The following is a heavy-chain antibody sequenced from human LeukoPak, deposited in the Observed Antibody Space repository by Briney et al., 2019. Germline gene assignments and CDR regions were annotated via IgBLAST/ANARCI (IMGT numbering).Heavy chain of an antibody. J-gene: IGHJ4*02. CDR3: ARSVAAADLGY. CDR2: INHSGST. CDR1: GGSFSDYY. D-gene: IGHD6-13*01. V-gene: IGHV4-34*01. Sequence: SETLSLTCAVYGGSFSDYYWSWIRQPPGKGLEWIGEINHSGSTNYNPSLKSRVTISVDTSKNQFSLKLSSVTAADTAVYYCARSVAAADLGYWGQGTLVTVSS.